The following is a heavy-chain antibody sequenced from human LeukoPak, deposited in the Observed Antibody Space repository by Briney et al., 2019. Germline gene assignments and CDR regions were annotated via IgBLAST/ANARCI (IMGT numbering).Heavy chain of an antibody. CDR2: ISYIGTT. J-gene: IGHJ3*02. Sequence: PSETLSLTCSVSGDSFSSHYWTWIRQPPGRGLEWNGYISYIGTTNYNPSLKSRVTISIGTSKNQFSLKLSSVTTADTAVYYCARDLVTVTKGFDIWGLGTMVSVSS. V-gene: IGHV4-59*11. CDR1: GDSFSSHY. CDR3: ARDLVTVTKGFDI. D-gene: IGHD4-17*01.